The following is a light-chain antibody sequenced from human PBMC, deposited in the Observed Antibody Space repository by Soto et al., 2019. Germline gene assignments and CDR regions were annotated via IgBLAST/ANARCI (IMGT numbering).Light chain of an antibody. V-gene: IGLV1-40*01. CDR3: QSYDSSLSASFV. CDR1: SSNIGAGYD. CDR2: GNN. J-gene: IGLJ1*01. Sequence: QSVLTQPPSVSGAPGQRVTISCTGSSSNIGAGYDVHWYQQLPGTAPKLLIYGNNNRPSGVPDRFSGSKSGTSASLAITGLQTEDEADYFCQSYDSSLSASFVSGTGTKLTVL.